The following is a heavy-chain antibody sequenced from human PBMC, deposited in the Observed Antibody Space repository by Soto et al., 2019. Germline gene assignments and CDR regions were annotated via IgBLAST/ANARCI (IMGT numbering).Heavy chain of an antibody. V-gene: IGHV3-48*02. D-gene: IGHD1-1*01. CDR1: GFTFSSYS. J-gene: IGHJ6*02. CDR2: ISSSSSTI. Sequence: PGGSLRLSCAASGFTFSSYSMNWVRQAPGKGLEWVSYISSSSSTIYYADSVKGRFTISRDNAKNSLYLQMNSLRDEDTAVYYCARDRTTGTTVFGDYYYYGMDVWGQGTTVTVSS. CDR3: ARDRTTGTTVFGDYYYYGMDV.